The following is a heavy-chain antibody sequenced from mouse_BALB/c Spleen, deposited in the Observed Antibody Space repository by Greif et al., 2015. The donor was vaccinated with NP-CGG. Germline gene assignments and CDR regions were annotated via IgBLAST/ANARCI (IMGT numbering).Heavy chain of an antibody. V-gene: IGHV5-6-3*01. J-gene: IGHJ4*01. CDR2: INSNGGST. CDR3: ARVYFYAMDY. CDR1: GFTFSSYG. Sequence: EVQLVESGGDLVQPGGSLKLSCAASGFTFSSYGMSWVRQTPDKRLELVATINSNGGSTYYPDSVKGRFTISRDNAKNTLYLQMSSLKSEDTAMYYCARVYFYAMDYWGQGTSVTVSS. D-gene: IGHD2-1*01.